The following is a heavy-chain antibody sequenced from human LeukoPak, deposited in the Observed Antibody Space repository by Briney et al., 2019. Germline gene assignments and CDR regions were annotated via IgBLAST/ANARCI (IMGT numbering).Heavy chain of an antibody. CDR1: GYTFTSYA. CDR3: ARATYGYYGSGTQLEGVDY. V-gene: IGHV1-18*01. J-gene: IGHJ4*02. CDR2: ISSYTGYT. Sequence: ASVKVSCKASGYTFTSYAMNWVRQAPGQGLEWMGWISSYTGYTNYVQNLQGRVTMTTDTSTITAYMELRSLRSDDTAVYYCARATYGYYGSGTQLEGVDYWGQGTLVTVSS. D-gene: IGHD3-10*01.